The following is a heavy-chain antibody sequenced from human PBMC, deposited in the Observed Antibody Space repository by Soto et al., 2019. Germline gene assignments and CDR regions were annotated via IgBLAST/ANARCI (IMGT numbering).Heavy chain of an antibody. CDR1: GGSISSSSYS. V-gene: IGHV4-39*01. J-gene: IGHJ4*02. D-gene: IGHD2-15*01. Sequence: ETLSLNCTVSGGSISSSSYSWGWIRQPPGKGLEWIGSIYYSGGTYYNQSLRSRVTISVDTSKNQFSLKMSSVTAADTAVYYCARRYCSGGSCYRYWGQGSQVTVSS. CDR2: IYYSGGT. CDR3: ARRYCSGGSCYRY.